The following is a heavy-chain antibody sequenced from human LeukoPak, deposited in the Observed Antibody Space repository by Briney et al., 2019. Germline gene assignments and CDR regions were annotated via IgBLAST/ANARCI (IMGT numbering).Heavy chain of an antibody. CDR1: GYTFTGYY. D-gene: IGHD2-2*01. V-gene: IGHV1-2*02. Sequence: ASVKVSCKASGYTFTGYYMHWVRQAPGQGLEWMGWISPNSGGTNYAQRLQGRVTMTTDMSISTAYMELSSLTSDDSAVYYCARVVSYCTSTSCYLHYFDYWGQGTLVTVSS. J-gene: IGHJ4*02. CDR3: ARVVSYCTSTSCYLHYFDY. CDR2: ISPNSGGT.